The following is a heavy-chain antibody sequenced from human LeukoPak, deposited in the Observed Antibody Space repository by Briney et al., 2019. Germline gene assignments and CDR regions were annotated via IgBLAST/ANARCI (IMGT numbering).Heavy chain of an antibody. Sequence: SVKVSCKASGGTFSSYAISWVRQAPGQGLEWMGRIIPILGIATYAQKFQGRVTITADKSTSTAYMELSSLRSEDTAVYYCARVTAGSISNRFDPWGQGTLVTVSS. D-gene: IGHD3-9*01. CDR2: IIPILGIA. V-gene: IGHV1-69*04. CDR1: GGTFSSYA. CDR3: ARVTAGSISNRFDP. J-gene: IGHJ5*02.